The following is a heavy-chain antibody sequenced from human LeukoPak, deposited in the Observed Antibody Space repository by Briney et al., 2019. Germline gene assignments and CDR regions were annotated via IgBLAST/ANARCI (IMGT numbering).Heavy chain of an antibody. J-gene: IGHJ4*02. Sequence: PGRSLRLSCAASGFTFSSYGMHWVRQAPGKGLEWVAVISYDGSNKYYADSVKGRFTISRDNSKNTLYLQMNSLRAEDTAVYYCAKDRAPYYYDSSGYDYWGQGTLVTVSS. V-gene: IGHV3-30*18. CDR2: ISYDGSNK. CDR3: AKDRAPYYYDSSGYDY. D-gene: IGHD3-22*01. CDR1: GFTFSSYG.